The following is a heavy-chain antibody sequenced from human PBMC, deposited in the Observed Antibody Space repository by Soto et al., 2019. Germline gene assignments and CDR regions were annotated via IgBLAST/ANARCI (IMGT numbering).Heavy chain of an antibody. CDR2: INSDGSST. V-gene: IGHV3-74*01. J-gene: IGHJ1*01. Sequence: GGSLRLSCAASGLTFSSYWMHWVRQAPGKGLVWVSRINSDGSSTSYADSVKGRFTISRDNAKNTLYLQMNSLRAADTAVYYCARVTNPCSSTSCYPPEYFQHWGQGTLVTVSS. CDR1: GLTFSSYW. D-gene: IGHD2-2*01. CDR3: ARVTNPCSSTSCYPPEYFQH.